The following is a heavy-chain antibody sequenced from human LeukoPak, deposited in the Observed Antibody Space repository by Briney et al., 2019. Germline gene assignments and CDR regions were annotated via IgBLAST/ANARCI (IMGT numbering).Heavy chain of an antibody. CDR1: GYTFTGYY. CDR3: ARDKRVVRSASYYY. Sequence: ASVKVSCKASGYTFTGYYMHWVRQAPGQGLEWMGWINPNSGGTNYAQKFQGRVTMTRDTSISTAYMELSRLRSDDTAVYYCARDKRVVRSASYYYWGQGTLVTVSS. J-gene: IGHJ4*02. V-gene: IGHV1-2*02. CDR2: INPNSGGT. D-gene: IGHD3-22*01.